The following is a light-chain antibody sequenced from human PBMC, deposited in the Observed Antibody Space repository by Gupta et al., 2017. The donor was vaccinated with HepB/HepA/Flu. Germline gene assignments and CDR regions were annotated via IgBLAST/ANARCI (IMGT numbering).Light chain of an antibody. V-gene: IGKV3-20*01. CDR2: VAS. Sequence: VLTQSPGSSSSSSVEKVTLSCRTSKSLNSNCLAWYQQKPGKAPRLLIYVASTMATGISTRFSGSGSGTDFTLTISSLQPEDFTTYYCQQYDSSPLYTFGQGTKLEIK. J-gene: IGKJ2*01. CDR3: QQYDSSPLYT. CDR1: KSLNSNC.